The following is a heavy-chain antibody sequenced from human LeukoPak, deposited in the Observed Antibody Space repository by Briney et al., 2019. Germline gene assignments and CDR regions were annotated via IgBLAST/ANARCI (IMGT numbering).Heavy chain of an antibody. J-gene: IGHJ4*02. CDR3: ARRARGFGESPFDY. D-gene: IGHD3-10*01. V-gene: IGHV4-39*01. CDR1: GGSISSSSYY. CDR2: IYYRGST. Sequence: PSETLSLTCTVSGGSISSSSYYWGWIRQPPGKGLEWIGSIYYRGSTYYNPSLKSRVTISVDTSKNQFSLKLSSVTAADTAVYYCARRARGFGESPFDYWGQGTLVTVSS.